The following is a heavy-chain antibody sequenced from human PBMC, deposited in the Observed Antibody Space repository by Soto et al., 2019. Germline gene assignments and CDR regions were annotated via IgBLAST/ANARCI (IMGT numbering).Heavy chain of an antibody. CDR2: ISYDGSNK. CDR3: ARWFGELGYYYYGMDV. J-gene: IGHJ6*02. CDR1: GFTFSSYG. V-gene: IGHV3-30*03. Sequence: PGGSLRLSCAASGFTFSSYGMHWVRQAPGKGLEWVAVISYDGSNKYYADSVKGRFTISRDNSKNTLYLQMNSLRAEDTAVYYCARWFGELGYYYYGMDVWGQGTTVTVSS. D-gene: IGHD3-10*01.